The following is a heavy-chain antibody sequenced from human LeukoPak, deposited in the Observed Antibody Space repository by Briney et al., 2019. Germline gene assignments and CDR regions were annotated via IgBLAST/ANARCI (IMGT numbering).Heavy chain of an antibody. Sequence: ASVKVSXKASGGTFSSYAISWVRQAPGQGLEWMGGIIPIFGTAKYAQKFQGRVTITTDESTSTAYMELSSLRSEDTAVYYCARSGCSSTSCYGGGTDYWGQGTLVTVSS. V-gene: IGHV1-69*05. D-gene: IGHD2-2*01. CDR3: ARSGCSSTSCYGGGTDY. J-gene: IGHJ4*02. CDR1: GGTFSSYA. CDR2: IIPIFGTA.